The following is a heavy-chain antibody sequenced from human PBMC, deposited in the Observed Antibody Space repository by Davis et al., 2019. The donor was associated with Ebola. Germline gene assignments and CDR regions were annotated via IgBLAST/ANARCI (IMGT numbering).Heavy chain of an antibody. Sequence: GESLKISCAASGFTFDGYAMNWVRQAPGKGLEWVSYISGGIDGTHYADSVKGRFTISRDNAKKSLYLQMNSLRDADTAVYYCARDVNWGFDYWGQGTLVTVSS. CDR3: ARDVNWGFDY. J-gene: IGHJ4*02. D-gene: IGHD7-27*01. V-gene: IGHV3-48*02. CDR1: GFTFDGYA. CDR2: ISGGIDGT.